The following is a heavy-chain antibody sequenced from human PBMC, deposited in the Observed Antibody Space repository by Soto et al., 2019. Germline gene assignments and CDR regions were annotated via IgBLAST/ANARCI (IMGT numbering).Heavy chain of an antibody. V-gene: IGHV4-34*01. Sequence: NPSETLSLTCAVYGGSFSGYYWSWIRQPPGKGLEWIGEINHSGSTNYNPSLRSRVTISVDTSKNQFSLKLSSVTAADTAVYYCARTQKSNWFDPWGQGTLVTVSS. J-gene: IGHJ5*02. CDR2: INHSGST. CDR3: ARTQKSNWFDP. CDR1: GGSFSGYY.